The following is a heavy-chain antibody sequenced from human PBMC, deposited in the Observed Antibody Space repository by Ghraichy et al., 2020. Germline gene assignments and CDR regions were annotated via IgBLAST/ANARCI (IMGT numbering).Heavy chain of an antibody. V-gene: IGHV3-23*01. CDR3: ANSPPGHDYVWGSYRSKDV. CDR1: GFTFSSYA. J-gene: IGHJ6*02. CDR2: ISGSGGST. Sequence: GGSLRLSCAASGFTFSSYAMSWVRQAPGKGLEWVSAISGSGGSTYYADSVKGRFTISRDNSKNTLYLQMNSLRAEDTAVYYCANSPPGHDYVWGSYRSKDVWGQGTTVTVSS. D-gene: IGHD3-16*02.